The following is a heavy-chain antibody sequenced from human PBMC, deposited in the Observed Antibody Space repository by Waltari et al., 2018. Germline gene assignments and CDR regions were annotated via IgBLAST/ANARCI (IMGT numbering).Heavy chain of an antibody. D-gene: IGHD2-2*01. CDR1: GGTFSSYA. CDR2: IIPIFGTA. CDR3: ARESPLYCSSTSCHLDY. J-gene: IGHJ4*02. V-gene: IGHV1-69*06. Sequence: GSSVKVSCKASGGTFSSYAISWVRQAPGQGLEWMGGIIPIFGTANYAQKFQGRVTITADKSTSTAYMELSSLRSEDTAVYYCARESPLYCSSTSCHLDYWGQGTLVTVSS.